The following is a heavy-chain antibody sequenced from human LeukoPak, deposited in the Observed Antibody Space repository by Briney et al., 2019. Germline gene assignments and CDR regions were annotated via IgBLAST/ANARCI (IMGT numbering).Heavy chain of an antibody. J-gene: IGHJ4*02. CDR2: ISNDGSTE. CDR3: ARWYGSGSYYNGGDDY. CDR1: GFSISNSA. Sequence: GGSLRLSCAVSGFSISNSALHWVRQAPGKGLEWVAAISNDGSTEDYADSVKGRFTISRDNSKNTLYVQMNTLRAEDTAVYYCARWYGSGSYYNGGDDYWGQGTLVTVSS. V-gene: IGHV3-30*04. D-gene: IGHD3-10*01.